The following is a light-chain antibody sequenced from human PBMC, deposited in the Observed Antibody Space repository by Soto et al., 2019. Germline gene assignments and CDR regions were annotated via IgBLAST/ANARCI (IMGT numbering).Light chain of an antibody. Sequence: QSVLTQPASVSGSPGQSITISCTGTSSDVGGYKFVSWYQQHPGKAPKLIIYDVSDRPSGVSNRFSGSKSGNTASLTISGLQTEDEADYYCSSYTNTSTLVVFGGGTKLIVL. CDR1: SSDVGGYKF. CDR3: SSYTNTSTLVV. CDR2: DVS. V-gene: IGLV2-14*01. J-gene: IGLJ2*01.